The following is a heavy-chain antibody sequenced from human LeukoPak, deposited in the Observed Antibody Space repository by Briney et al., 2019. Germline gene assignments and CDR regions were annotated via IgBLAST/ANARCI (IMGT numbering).Heavy chain of an antibody. CDR2: INSDGRSI. CDR1: GFTFSTNW. CDR3: ASGGRVGDIFDI. V-gene: IGHV3-74*01. Sequence: LGGSLRLSCAASGFTFSTNWMYRVRQAPGKGLVWVSRINSDGRSIGYADSVKGRFTISRDNAYNTLYLQMNSLRAEDTALYYCASGGRVGDIFDIWGQGTMVRVSS. D-gene: IGHD2-15*01. J-gene: IGHJ3*02.